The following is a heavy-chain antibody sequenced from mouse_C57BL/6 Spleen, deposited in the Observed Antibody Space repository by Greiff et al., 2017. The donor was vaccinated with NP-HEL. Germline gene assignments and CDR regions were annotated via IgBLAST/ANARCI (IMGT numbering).Heavy chain of an antibody. V-gene: IGHV7-3*01. D-gene: IGHD2-3*01. CDR2: IRNKANGYTT. CDR1: GFTFTDYY. CDR3: ARGAYDGFHYYAMDY. Sequence: EVKLVESGGGLVQPGGSLSLSCAASGFTFTDYYMSWVRQPPGKALEWLGFIRNKANGYTTEYSASVKGRFTISRDNSQSILYLQMNALRAEDSATYYCARGAYDGFHYYAMDYWGQGASVTVSS. J-gene: IGHJ4*01.